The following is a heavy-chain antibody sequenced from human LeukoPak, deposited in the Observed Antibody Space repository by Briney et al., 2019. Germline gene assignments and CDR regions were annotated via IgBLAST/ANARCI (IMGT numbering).Heavy chain of an antibody. CDR3: ARDRGVSNY. V-gene: IGHV3-30*02. D-gene: IGHD3-10*01. J-gene: IGHJ4*02. CDR1: GFTFSYFE. Sequence: GGSLRLSCAASGFTFSYFEMNWVRQAPGKGLEWVAFIRYGGTNQYYADSVKGRFTISRDNSKNTLYVQMTSLRAEDTAVYYCARDRGVSNYWGRGTLVTVSS. CDR2: IRYGGTNQ.